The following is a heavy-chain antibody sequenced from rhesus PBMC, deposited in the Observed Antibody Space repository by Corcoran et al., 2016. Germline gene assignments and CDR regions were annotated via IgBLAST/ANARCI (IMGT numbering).Heavy chain of an antibody. V-gene: IGHV4-160*01. CDR1: GVSLSIQS. J-gene: IGHJ4*01. Sequence: QLQLQESGPGLVKPSATLYLPCAVSGVSLSIQSWSWVRHPPGTGLEWIGRFCGSGGSPDDNPSLKSRFTSSTDTSKNQFSLKLSSGTAADTAVYYCARDLGSFDYWGQGVLVTVSS. CDR3: ARDLGSFDY. CDR2: FCGSGGSP. D-gene: IGHD6-25*01.